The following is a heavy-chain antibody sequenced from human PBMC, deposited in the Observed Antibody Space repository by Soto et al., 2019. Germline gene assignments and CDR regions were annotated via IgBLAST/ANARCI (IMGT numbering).Heavy chain of an antibody. CDR2: IGSSGGYI. V-gene: IGHV3-21*01. D-gene: IGHD2-2*01. CDR3: AREKKHQSLGGRFGMDV. J-gene: IGHJ6*02. CDR1: GFIFSDFS. Sequence: LRLSCAVSGFIFSDFSMNWVRQAPGKGLEWVASIGSSGGYIFYADSVKGRFTISRDNAKKSLDLQINSLRAEDTAVYYCAREKKHQSLGGRFGMDVWGQGTTVTVSS.